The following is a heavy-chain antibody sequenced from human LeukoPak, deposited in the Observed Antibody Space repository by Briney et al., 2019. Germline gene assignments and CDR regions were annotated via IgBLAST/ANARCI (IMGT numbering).Heavy chain of an antibody. CDR1: GGSISSHY. V-gene: IGHV4-59*11. CDR3: ARDSGWYHYFDY. CDR2: MYYSGSA. D-gene: IGHD6-19*01. J-gene: IGHJ4*02. Sequence: PSETLSLTCTVSGGSISSHYWSWIRQPPGKGLEWIGYMYYSGSANYNPSLKSRVTISVDTSKNQFSLKLSSVTAADAAVYYCARDSGWYHYFDYWSQGTLVTVSS.